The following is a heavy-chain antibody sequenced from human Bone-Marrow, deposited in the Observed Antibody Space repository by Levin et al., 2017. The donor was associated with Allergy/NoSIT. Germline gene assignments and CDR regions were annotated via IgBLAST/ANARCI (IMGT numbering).Heavy chain of an antibody. J-gene: IGHJ4*02. CDR3: AKKEYSSSSFFDY. Sequence: PGGSLRLSCAASGFTFSSYSMSWVRQAPGKGLEWVSAIIASGGRTYYADSVKGRFTISRDNSKSTLDLQMNSLIAEDTAVYYCAKKEYSSSSFFDYWGQGALVTVSS. CDR2: IIASGGRT. CDR1: GFTFSSYS. D-gene: IGHD6-6*01. V-gene: IGHV3-23*01.